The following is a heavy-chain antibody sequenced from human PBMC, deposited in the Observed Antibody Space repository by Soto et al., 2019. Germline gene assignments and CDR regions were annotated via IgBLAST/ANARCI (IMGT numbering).Heavy chain of an antibody. CDR3: ASQDYYYGSGSYGFDY. CDR2: IYYSGST. J-gene: IGHJ4*02. CDR1: GVSISSSSYY. Sequence: TLSLTCTGSGVSISSSSYYWGWIRQPPGKGLEWIGSIYYSGSTHYNPSLKSRVTISVDTSKNQFSLKLSSVTAADTAVYYCASQDYYYGSGSYGFDYRGQGTLVTVSS. D-gene: IGHD3-10*01. V-gene: IGHV4-39*01.